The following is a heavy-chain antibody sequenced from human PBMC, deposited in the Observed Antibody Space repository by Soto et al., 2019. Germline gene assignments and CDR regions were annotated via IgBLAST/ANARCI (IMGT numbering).Heavy chain of an antibody. CDR3: ARDYTDFWSGPFDY. D-gene: IGHD3-3*01. V-gene: IGHV3-48*01. J-gene: IGHJ4*02. CDR2: ISSSSFTI. CDR1: GFRFSDYS. Sequence: EVHLVESGGRLVQPGGSLRLSCAASGFRFSDYSMNWVRQAPGRGLEWVSYISSSSFTIHYADSVEGRFAISRDNAKNSLYLQMNSLRVEDTAVYYCARDYTDFWSGPFDYWGQGALVTVSS.